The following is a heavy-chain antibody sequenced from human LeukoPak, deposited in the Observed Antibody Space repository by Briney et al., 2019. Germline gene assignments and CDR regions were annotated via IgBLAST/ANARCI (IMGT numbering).Heavy chain of an antibody. CDR3: VSLYETN. D-gene: IGHD2/OR15-2a*01. CDR1: GNYC. Sequence: GGSLRLSCAASGNYCMHWVRQAPGKGLVWVSHINSDGSWTGYADSVKGRFTISKDNAKNTVYLQMNNLRAEDTAVYYCVSLYETNWGRGTLVTVSS. V-gene: IGHV3-74*01. CDR2: INSDGSWT. J-gene: IGHJ4*02.